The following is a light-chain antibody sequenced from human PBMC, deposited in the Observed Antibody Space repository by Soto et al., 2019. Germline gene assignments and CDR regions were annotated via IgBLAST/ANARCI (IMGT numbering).Light chain of an antibody. J-gene: IGLJ1*01. Sequence: QSVLTQPASVSGSPGQSITISCTGTSSDVGGYNYVSWYQQQPGKAPKLMIYEVSNRPSGVSNRFSGSKSGNTASLTISGLQAEDEADYYCSSYTSSSTVFGTGTKLTVL. CDR2: EVS. CDR3: SSYTSSSTV. V-gene: IGLV2-14*01. CDR1: SSDVGGYNY.